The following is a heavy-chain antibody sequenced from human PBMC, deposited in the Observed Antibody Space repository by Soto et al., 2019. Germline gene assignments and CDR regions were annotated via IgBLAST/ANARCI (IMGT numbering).Heavy chain of an antibody. CDR2: IIPIFGTA. J-gene: IGHJ3*02. CDR3: ARDKAGDDAFDI. D-gene: IGHD6-19*01. CDR1: GVTFSCYA. Sequence: GAPVEVCCEECGVTFSCYAICWVRQAPGQGLEWMGGIIPIFGTANYAQKFQGRVTITADKSTSTAYMELSSLRSEDTAVYYCARDKAGDDAFDIWGQGTMVTVSS. V-gene: IGHV1-69*06.